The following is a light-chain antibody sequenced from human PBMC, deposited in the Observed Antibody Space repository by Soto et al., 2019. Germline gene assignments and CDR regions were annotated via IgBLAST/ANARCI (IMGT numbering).Light chain of an antibody. Sequence: EIVLTQSPGTLSLSPGERATLSCRASQSVRSSYLAWYQQKLGQAPRLLIDGVSNRATGIPDRFSGSGSGTAFTLTISRLESEDFAVYYCQQYGTSPRTFGQGTKVEIK. J-gene: IGKJ1*01. CDR1: QSVRSSY. CDR3: QQYGTSPRT. CDR2: GVS. V-gene: IGKV3-20*01.